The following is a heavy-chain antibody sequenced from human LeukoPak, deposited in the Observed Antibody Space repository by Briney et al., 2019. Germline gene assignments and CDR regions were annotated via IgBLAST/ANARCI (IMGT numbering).Heavy chain of an antibody. V-gene: IGHV3-23*01. J-gene: IGHJ4*02. CDR1: GFTFSSYA. D-gene: IGHD2-15*01. CDR3: AKGDPDIVVVVAATQVDY. Sequence: GGSLRLSCAASGFTFSSYAMSWFRQAPGKGLEWVSAISGSGGSTYYADSVKGRFAISRDNSKNTLYLQMNSLRAEDTAVYYCAKGDPDIVVVVAATQVDYWGQGTLVTVSS. CDR2: ISGSGGST.